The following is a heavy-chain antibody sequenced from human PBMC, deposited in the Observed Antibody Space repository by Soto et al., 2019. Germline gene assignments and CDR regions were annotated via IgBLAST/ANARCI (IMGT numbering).Heavy chain of an antibody. CDR1: GGSIRSGDYY. V-gene: IGHV4-31*03. D-gene: IGHD2-2*01. CDR2: IHYSGST. Sequence: PSETLSLTCSVCGGSIRSGDYYWTWIRQVPGKGLEWIGYIHYSGSTYSNPSLKSRVSMSVDTAKNQFSLIVSSVTAADTAVYYCARENIVVVPTAKGYFDPWGQGTLVTVSS. CDR3: ARENIVVVPTAKGYFDP. J-gene: IGHJ5*02.